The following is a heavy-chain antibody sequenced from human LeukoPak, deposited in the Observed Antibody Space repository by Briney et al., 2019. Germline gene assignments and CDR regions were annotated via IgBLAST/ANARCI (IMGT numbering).Heavy chain of an antibody. D-gene: IGHD3-22*01. CDR3: ARGVHYDSSGYDY. V-gene: IGHV1-2*02. CDR2: INPNSGGT. Sequence: ASVKVSCKASGYTFTGYYMHWVRQAPGQGLEWMGWINPNSGGTNYAQKFQGRVTMTRDTSISTAYMELSSLRSEDTAVYYCARGVHYDSSGYDYWGQGTLVTVSS. CDR1: GYTFTGYY. J-gene: IGHJ4*02.